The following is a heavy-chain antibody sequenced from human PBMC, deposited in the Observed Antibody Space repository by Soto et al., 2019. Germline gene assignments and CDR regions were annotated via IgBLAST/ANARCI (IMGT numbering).Heavy chain of an antibody. J-gene: IGHJ5*02. CDR2: ISPGSRYP. V-gene: IGHV3-11*06. Sequence: GGSLRLSCAGSGFTFGYSYMSWIRQAPGKGLEWLSYISPGSRYPAYADSVKGRFTISRDNARRSLFLQMTSLTAEDTAMYYCVRGGGGGLFDPWGQGTMVTVSS. CDR1: GFTFGYSY. D-gene: IGHD2-15*01. CDR3: VRGGGGGLFDP.